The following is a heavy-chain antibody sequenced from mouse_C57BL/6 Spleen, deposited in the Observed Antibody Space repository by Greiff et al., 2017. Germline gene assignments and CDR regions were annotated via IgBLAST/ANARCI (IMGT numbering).Heavy chain of an antibody. Sequence: DVQLVESGEGLVKPGGSLKLSCAASGFTFSSYAMSWVRQTPEKRLEWVAYISSGGDYIYYADPVKGRFTISRDNARNTLYLQMSSLKSEDTAMYYCTRGGSIYYDYDPPFDYRGQGTTLTVSS. J-gene: IGHJ2*01. CDR3: TRGGSIYYDYDPPFDY. CDR2: ISSGGDYI. CDR1: GFTFSSYA. D-gene: IGHD2-4*01. V-gene: IGHV5-9-1*02.